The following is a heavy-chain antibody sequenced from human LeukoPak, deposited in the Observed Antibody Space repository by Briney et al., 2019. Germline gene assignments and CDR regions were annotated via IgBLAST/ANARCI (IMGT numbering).Heavy chain of an antibody. CDR3: ARDPTGGYPVAGVTH. Sequence: SGTLSLTCAVSGGSISSSNWWSWVRQPPGKGLEWIGEIYHSGSTNYNPSLKSRVTISVDKSKNQFSLKLSSVTAADTAVYYCARDPTGGYPVAGVTHWGQGTLVTVSS. V-gene: IGHV4-4*02. CDR1: GGSISSSNW. D-gene: IGHD5-12*01. J-gene: IGHJ4*02. CDR2: IYHSGST.